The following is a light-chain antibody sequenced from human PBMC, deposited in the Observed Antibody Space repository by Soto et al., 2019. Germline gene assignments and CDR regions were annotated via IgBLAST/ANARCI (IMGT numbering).Light chain of an antibody. CDR1: SSDVGSYNL. Sequence: QSALTQPASVSGSPGQSITISCTGTSSDVGSYNLVSWYQQHPGKDPKLMIYEGSKRPSGVSNRFSGSKSGNTASLTISGLQAEDEADYYCCSYAGSSTYVVFGGGTPLTVL. V-gene: IGLV2-23*01. CDR3: CSYAGSSTYVV. J-gene: IGLJ2*01. CDR2: EGS.